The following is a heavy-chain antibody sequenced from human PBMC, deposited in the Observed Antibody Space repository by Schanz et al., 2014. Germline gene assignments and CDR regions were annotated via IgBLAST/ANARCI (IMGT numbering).Heavy chain of an antibody. D-gene: IGHD6-19*01. CDR2: MSWNAGSL. V-gene: IGHV3-9*01. CDR1: GFRFDDYA. CDR3: ARDLISSGWYG. Sequence: EVQLVESGGALVQPGGSLRLSCAASGFRFDDYAMHWVRQAPGKGLEWVSGMSWNAGSLGYGDSVKGRFTISRDNSMNTLHLQMNSLRVEDTAVYYCARDLISSGWYGWGQGTLVTVSS. J-gene: IGHJ4*02.